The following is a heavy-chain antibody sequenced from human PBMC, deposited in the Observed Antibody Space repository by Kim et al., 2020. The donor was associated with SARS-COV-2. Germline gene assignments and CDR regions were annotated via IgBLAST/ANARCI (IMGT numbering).Heavy chain of an antibody. V-gene: IGHV3-23*01. CDR1: GFTFGTYA. CDR3: ARGIDGYSYSCYF. J-gene: IGHJ4*02. Sequence: GGSLRLSCAGSGFTFGTYAMSWVRQAPGKGLEWVSSITGSGGTTYYADSVKGRFTISRDNSKNTLYLQMNTLRAEDTAVYFCARGIDGYSYSCYFWGQGT. D-gene: IGHD5-18*01. CDR2: ITGSGGTT.